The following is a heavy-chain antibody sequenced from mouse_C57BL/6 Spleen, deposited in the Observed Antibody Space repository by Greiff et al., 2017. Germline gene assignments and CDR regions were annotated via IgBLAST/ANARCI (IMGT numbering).Heavy chain of an antibody. CDR3: ARGGQHYDYEYYYAMDY. D-gene: IGHD2-4*01. CDR1: GYTFTDYN. J-gene: IGHJ4*01. CDR2: INPNNGGT. V-gene: IGHV1-18*01. Sequence: EVQLQQSGPELVKPGASVKIPCKASGYTFTDYNMDWVKQSHGKSLEWIGDINPNNGGTIYNQKFKGKATLTVDKSSSTAYMALRSLTSEDTAVYYCARGGQHYDYEYYYAMDYWGQGTSVTVSS.